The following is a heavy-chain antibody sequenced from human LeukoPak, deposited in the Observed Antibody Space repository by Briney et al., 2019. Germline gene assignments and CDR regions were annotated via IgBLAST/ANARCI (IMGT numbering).Heavy chain of an antibody. V-gene: IGHV4-4*07. Sequence: SETLSLTCTVSGGSISSYYWSWIRQPAGKGLERIGRIYTSGSTNYNPSLKSRVTMSVDTSKNQFSLKLSSVTAADTAVYYCARVRYSSSWYYYYYYMDVWGKGTTVTISS. CDR1: GGSISSYY. D-gene: IGHD6-13*01. CDR3: ARVRYSSSWYYYYYYMDV. J-gene: IGHJ6*03. CDR2: IYTSGST.